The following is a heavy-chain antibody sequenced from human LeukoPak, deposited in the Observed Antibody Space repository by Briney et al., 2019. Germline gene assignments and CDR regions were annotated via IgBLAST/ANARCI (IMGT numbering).Heavy chain of an antibody. J-gene: IGHJ6*02. Sequence: GASVKVSCKASGGTFSSYAISWVRQAPGQGLEWMGRIIPILGIANYAQKFQGRVTITADKSTSTAYMELSSLRSEDTAVYYCARGGGSETLYYYYGMDVWGQGTTVTVSS. CDR3: ARGGGSETLYYYYGMDV. V-gene: IGHV1-69*04. D-gene: IGHD3-16*01. CDR2: IIPILGIA. CDR1: GGTFSSYA.